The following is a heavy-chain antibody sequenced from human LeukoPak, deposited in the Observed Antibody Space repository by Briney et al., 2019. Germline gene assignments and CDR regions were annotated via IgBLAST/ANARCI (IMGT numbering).Heavy chain of an antibody. CDR2: IYTSGST. V-gene: IGHV4-4*07. CDR1: GCAISSYH. D-gene: IGHD3-16*01. J-gene: IGHJ4*02. CDR3: ARVGDYALKD. Sequence: SETLSLTCTVSGCAISSYHWSWIRQPAGKGLEWIGRIYTSGSTNYNPSLKSRVTMSVDTSKNQFSLKLSSLTAADTAVYYCARVGDYALKDWGQGTLVTVSS.